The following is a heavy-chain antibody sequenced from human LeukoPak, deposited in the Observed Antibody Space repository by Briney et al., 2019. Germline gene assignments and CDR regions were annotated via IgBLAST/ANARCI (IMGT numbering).Heavy chain of an antibody. CDR2: TYYRSKWYN. V-gene: IGHV6-1*01. CDR3: ARDPPAAGQTLNAFDI. D-gene: IGHD2-15*01. CDR1: GDTVSSSIAV. J-gene: IGHJ3*02. Sequence: SQTLSLTCAISGDTVSSSIAVWNWIRQSPSRGLEWLGRTYYRSKWYNDYAVSVKSRVSIKPDTSKNQFSLQLSSVTPEDTATYFCARDPPAAGQTLNAFDIWGQGTMVTVSS.